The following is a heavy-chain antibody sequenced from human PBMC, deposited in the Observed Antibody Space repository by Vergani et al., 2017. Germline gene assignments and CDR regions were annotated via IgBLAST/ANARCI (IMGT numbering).Heavy chain of an antibody. V-gene: IGHV1-3*01. D-gene: IGHD3-3*01. CDR2: INAGNGNT. CDR1: GYTFTSYA. J-gene: IGHJ4*02. Sequence: QVQLVQSGAEVKKPGASVKVSCKASGYTFTSYAMHWVRQAPGQRLEWMGWINAGNGNTKYSQKFQGRVTITRDTSAITAYMVLSSLRSEDTAVYYCARNGWYDFVSGYYHYYFDCWSQGPLVTGSS. CDR3: ARNGWYDFVSGYYHYYFDC.